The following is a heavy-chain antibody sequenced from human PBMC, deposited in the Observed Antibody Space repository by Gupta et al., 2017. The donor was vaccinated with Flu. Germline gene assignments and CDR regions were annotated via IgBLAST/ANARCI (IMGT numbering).Heavy chain of an antibody. D-gene: IGHD3-16*01. J-gene: IGHJ6*02. CDR3: AKDKGSMGQYYYYGMDV. CDR1: GGTFSSFA. V-gene: IGHV1-69*01. Sequence: QVQLVQSGAEVRKPGSSVKVSCKVSGGTFSSFAINWVRQAPGQGLEWMGGVIPLLGATNYAQKFQARVTFTADDSTTTAYMELGNLRSEDTAVYYCAKDKGSMGQYYYYGMDVWGQGTTVTVSS. CDR2: VIPLLGAT.